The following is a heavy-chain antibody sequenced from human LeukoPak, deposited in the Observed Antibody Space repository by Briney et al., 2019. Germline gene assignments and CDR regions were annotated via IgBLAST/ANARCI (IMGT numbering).Heavy chain of an antibody. CDR3: ARSYSNHLFGMDV. D-gene: IGHD4-11*01. V-gene: IGHV3-66*01. J-gene: IGHJ6*02. CDR2: IYSGGST. CDR1: GFIVSSYY. Sequence: GGSLRLSCVASGFIVSSYYMTWVRQAPGKGLEWVSVIYSGGSTYYADSVKGRVAISRDNSKNTVFLQMSSVRAEDTAVYYCARSYSNHLFGMDVWGQGTTVTVTS.